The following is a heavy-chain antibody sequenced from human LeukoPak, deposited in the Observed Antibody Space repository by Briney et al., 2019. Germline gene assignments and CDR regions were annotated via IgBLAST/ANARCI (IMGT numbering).Heavy chain of an antibody. J-gene: IGHJ4*02. CDR3: ATSDLGSGVIDY. CDR2: FDPEDGET. V-gene: IGHV1-24*01. Sequence: GASVKVSCKVSGYTLTELSMHWVRQAPRKGLEWMGGFDPEDGETIYAQKFQGRVTMTEDTSTDTAYMELSSLRSEDTAVYYCATSDLGSGVIDYWGQGTLVTVSS. CDR1: GYTLTELS. D-gene: IGHD3-3*01.